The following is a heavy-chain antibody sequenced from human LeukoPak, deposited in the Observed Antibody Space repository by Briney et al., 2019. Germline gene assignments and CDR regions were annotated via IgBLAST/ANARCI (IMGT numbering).Heavy chain of an antibody. CDR2: LSGSGGNT. J-gene: IGHJ4*02. V-gene: IGHV3-23*01. Sequence: AGGSLRLSCAASGFTFSSYAMSRVRQAPGKGLEWVSTLSGSGGNTYYVDSVKGRVTISRDNSKNTLYLQMNSPRAEDTAVYHCAKGSYYYDSADYFDYWGQGTLVTVSS. D-gene: IGHD3-22*01. CDR3: AKGSYYYDSADYFDY. CDR1: GFTFSSYA.